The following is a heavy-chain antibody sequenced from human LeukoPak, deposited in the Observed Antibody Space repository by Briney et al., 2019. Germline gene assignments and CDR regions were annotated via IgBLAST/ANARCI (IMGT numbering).Heavy chain of an antibody. CDR3: ARGPYFYDFWSGSALKNDY. J-gene: IGHJ4*02. Sequence: ASVKVSCKASGGTFSSYAISWVRQAPGQGLEWMGGIIPIFGTANYAQKFQGRVTITADESTSTAYMELSSLRSEDTAVYYCARGPYFYDFWSGSALKNDYWGQGTLVTVSS. CDR2: IIPIFGTA. D-gene: IGHD3-3*01. CDR1: GGTFSSYA. V-gene: IGHV1-69*13.